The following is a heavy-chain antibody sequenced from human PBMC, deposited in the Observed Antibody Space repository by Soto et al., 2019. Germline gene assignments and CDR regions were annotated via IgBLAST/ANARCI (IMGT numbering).Heavy chain of an antibody. CDR3: ARLDEAGRYVGAPYYGMDV. V-gene: IGHV5-51*01. J-gene: IGHJ6*02. CDR2: IYPGVSDT. Sequence: GEALKISCKGSGYSFTSYWIGWVRQMPGKGLEWMGIIYPGVSDTRYSPSFQGQVTISADKSISTAYLQWSSLKASDTAMYYCARLDEAGRYVGAPYYGMDVWGQGTTVTVSS. CDR1: GYSFTSYW. D-gene: IGHD1-26*01.